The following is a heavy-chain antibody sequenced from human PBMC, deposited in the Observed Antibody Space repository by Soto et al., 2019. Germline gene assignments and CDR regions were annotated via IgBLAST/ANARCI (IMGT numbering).Heavy chain of an antibody. Sequence: ESLKISCKGSGYSFTSYWISWVRQMPGKGLEWMGRIDPSDSYTNYSPSFQGHVTISADKSISTAYLQWSSLKASDTAMYYCARRTTKDLNVFDIWGQGTMVTVS. CDR1: GYSFTSYW. J-gene: IGHJ3*02. D-gene: IGHD2-2*01. V-gene: IGHV5-10-1*01. CDR3: ARRTTKDLNVFDI. CDR2: IDPSDSYT.